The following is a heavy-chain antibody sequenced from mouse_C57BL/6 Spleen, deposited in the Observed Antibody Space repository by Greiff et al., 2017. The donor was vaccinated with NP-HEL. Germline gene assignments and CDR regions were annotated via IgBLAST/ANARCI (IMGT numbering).Heavy chain of an antibody. CDR2: IYPSDSET. V-gene: IGHV1-61*01. CDR1: GYTFTSYW. Sequence: QVQLQQPGAELVRPGSSVKLSCKASGYTFTSYWMDWVKQRPGQGLEWIGNIYPSDSETHYNQKFKDKATLTVDKSSSTAYMQLSSLTSEDSAVYYCARRVDGYYFDYWGQGTTLTVAS. CDR3: ARRVDGYYFDY. D-gene: IGHD2-3*01. J-gene: IGHJ2*01.